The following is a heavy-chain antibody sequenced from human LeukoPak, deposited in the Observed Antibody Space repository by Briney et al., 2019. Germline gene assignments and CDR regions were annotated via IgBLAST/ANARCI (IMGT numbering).Heavy chain of an antibody. CDR2: ISGSGGST. CDR3: AKDGVWSFDI. J-gene: IGHJ3*02. CDR1: GFTFSSYS. V-gene: IGHV3-23*01. D-gene: IGHD2-8*01. Sequence: PGGSLRLSCAASGFTFSSYSMNWVRQAPGKGLEWVSAISGSGGSTYYADSVKGRLTISRDNSKNTLYLQMNSLRAEDTAVYYCAKDGVWSFDIWGQGTMVTVSS.